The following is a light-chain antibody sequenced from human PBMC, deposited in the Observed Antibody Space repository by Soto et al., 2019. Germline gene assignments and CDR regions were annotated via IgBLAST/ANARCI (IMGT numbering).Light chain of an antibody. V-gene: IGKV2-28*01. Sequence: DIVMTQSPLSLPVTPGEPASISCRSSQSLLHSDGYNYLDWYLQKPGQSPRLLIYLTSKRASGVPDRFGGSGSGTDFILKISRVEAEDVGVYYCMQGLQTLPTFGPGTKVHIK. CDR2: LTS. J-gene: IGKJ3*01. CDR3: MQGLQTLPT. CDR1: QSLLHSDGYNY.